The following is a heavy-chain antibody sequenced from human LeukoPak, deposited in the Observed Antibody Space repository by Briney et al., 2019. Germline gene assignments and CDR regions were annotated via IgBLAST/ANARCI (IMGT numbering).Heavy chain of an antibody. V-gene: IGHV3-49*04. CDR1: GFTFGDHA. Sequence: GGSLRLSCTASGFTFGDHAMSWVRQAPGKGLEWVSIIRNKAYGGTTEYAASVKGRFTISRDDSKSIAYLQMNSLKTEDTAVYYCIRDFGIATPYYFDYWGQGTLVTVSS. J-gene: IGHJ4*02. CDR2: IRNKAYGGTT. CDR3: IRDFGIATPYYFDY. D-gene: IGHD6-13*01.